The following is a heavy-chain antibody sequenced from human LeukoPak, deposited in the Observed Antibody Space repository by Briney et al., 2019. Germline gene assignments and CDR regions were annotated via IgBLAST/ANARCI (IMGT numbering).Heavy chain of an antibody. J-gene: IGHJ4*02. CDR1: GGSIRSGGYY. V-gene: IGHV4-31*03. Sequence: SQTLSLTCTVSGGSIRSGGYYCTWIRQHPGKGLEWIGYIYHSGSTCYNPSLESRVTISVDTSRNQFSLKLNSVTAADTAVYYCAIDRSGYYHFDYWGQGTLVTVSS. CDR3: AIDRSGYYHFDY. CDR2: IYHSGST. D-gene: IGHD3-22*01.